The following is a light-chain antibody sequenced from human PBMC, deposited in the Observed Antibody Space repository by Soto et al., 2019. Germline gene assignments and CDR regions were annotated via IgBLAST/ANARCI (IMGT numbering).Light chain of an antibody. CDR1: QSVGSS. Sequence: EIVLTQSPDTLSLSPGERATLSCRASQSVGSSLAWYQRKPGQAPRLLIYVASNRATGIPARFSGSGSGTDFPLTISSLEHEDFAVYYCQQRSNWPPEVTFGPGTKVDIK. CDR2: VAS. J-gene: IGKJ3*01. V-gene: IGKV3-11*01. CDR3: QQRSNWPPEVT.